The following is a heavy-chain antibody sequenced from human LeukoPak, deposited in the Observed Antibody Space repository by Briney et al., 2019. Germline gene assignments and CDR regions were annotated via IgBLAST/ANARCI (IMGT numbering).Heavy chain of an antibody. D-gene: IGHD4-17*01. J-gene: IGHJ5*02. CDR3: ARSRGGYGDYGSWFDP. Sequence: SETLSLTCTVSGGSISSYYWSWIRQPPGKGLEWIGYIFSSGSTNYSPSLKSRVTISLDTSKNQFSLRLSSVTTADTAFYYCARSRGGYGDYGSWFDPWGQGTLVNVSP. CDR1: GGSISSYY. V-gene: IGHV4-59*01. CDR2: IFSSGST.